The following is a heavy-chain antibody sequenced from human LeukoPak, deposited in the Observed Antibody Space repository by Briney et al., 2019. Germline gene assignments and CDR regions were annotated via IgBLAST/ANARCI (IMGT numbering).Heavy chain of an antibody. V-gene: IGHV3-23*01. CDR1: GFTLGSCA. J-gene: IGHJ4*01. D-gene: IGHD5-18*01. CDR2: ISGSADST. Sequence: GGSLRLSRAPSGFTLGSCAMSCARQAPGKGLEWVSAISGSADSTYYADSVKGRFTVPRDNTKNTLYMQMNSLRAEERLVSYCADGYTIAPFHYWGHGTLVTVSS. CDR3: ADGYTIAPFHY.